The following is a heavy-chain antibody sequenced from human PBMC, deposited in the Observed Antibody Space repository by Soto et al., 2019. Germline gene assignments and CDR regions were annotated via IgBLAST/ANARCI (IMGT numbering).Heavy chain of an antibody. CDR3: ALTPPIEVAGPDF. J-gene: IGHJ4*02. CDR1: GGSISSYY. Sequence: PSETLSLTCTVSGGSISSYYWSWIRQPPGKGLEWIGEINHSGSTNYKSSLKSRVTISADTSKSQFSLKLRSVTATDTAVYYCALTPPIEVAGPDFWGQGTLVTVSS. V-gene: IGHV4-59*04. D-gene: IGHD6-19*01. CDR2: INHSGST.